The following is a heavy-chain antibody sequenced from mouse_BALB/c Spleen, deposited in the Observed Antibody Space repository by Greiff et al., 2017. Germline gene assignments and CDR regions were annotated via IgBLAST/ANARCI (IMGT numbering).Heavy chain of an antibody. CDR2: INPSNGGT. J-gene: IGHJ2*01. CDR3: TRSLTFDY. D-gene: IGHD1-2*01. Sequence: QVQLQQSGAELVKPGASVKLSCKASGYTFTSYYMYWVKQRPGQGLEWIGEINPSNGGTNFNEKFKSKATLTVDKSSSTAYMQLSSLTSEDSAVYYCTRSLTFDYWGQGTTPTVSS. V-gene: IGHV1S81*02. CDR1: GYTFTSYY.